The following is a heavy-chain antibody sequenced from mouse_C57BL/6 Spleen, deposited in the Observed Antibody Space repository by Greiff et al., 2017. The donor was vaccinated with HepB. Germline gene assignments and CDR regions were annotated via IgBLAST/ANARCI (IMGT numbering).Heavy chain of an antibody. CDR2: INPNNGGT. CDR3: ARSALRRPYYFDY. Sequence: EVKLQQSGPELVKPGASVKIPCTASGYTFTDYNMDWVKQSHGKSLEWLGDINPNNGGTIYNQKFKGKATLTVDKSSSTAYMELRSLTSEDTAVYYCARSALRRPYYFDYWGQGATLTVSS. V-gene: IGHV1-18*01. J-gene: IGHJ2*01. D-gene: IGHD1-2*01. CDR1: GYTFTDYN.